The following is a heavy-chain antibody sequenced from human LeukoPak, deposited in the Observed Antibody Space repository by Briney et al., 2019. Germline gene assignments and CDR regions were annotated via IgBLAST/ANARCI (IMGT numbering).Heavy chain of an antibody. D-gene: IGHD3-22*01. Sequence: ASVKVSCKASGYTFTSYAMHWVRQAPGQRLEWMGWINAGNGNTKYSQKFQGRVTITRDTSASTAYMELSSLRSEDTAVYYCARDALVVVYYFDYWGQGTPVTVSS. CDR1: GYTFTSYA. CDR3: ARDALVVVYYFDY. J-gene: IGHJ4*02. CDR2: INAGNGNT. V-gene: IGHV1-3*01.